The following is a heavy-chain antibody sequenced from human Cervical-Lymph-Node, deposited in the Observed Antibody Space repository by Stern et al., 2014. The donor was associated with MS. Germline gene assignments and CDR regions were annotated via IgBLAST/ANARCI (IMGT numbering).Heavy chain of an antibody. D-gene: IGHD6-6*01. Sequence: VQLVESGPGLVKPSETLSLTCTVSGGSTSSYYWSWIRQPPGKGLEWIGYISSSGGTKYNPSLKSRVPISVDTSKNPFDLNLRSVTAADAAVYYCARGYTTSSGRPDYWGQGTLVTVST. CDR2: ISSSGGT. CDR1: GGSTSSYY. J-gene: IGHJ4*02. CDR3: ARGYTTSSGRPDY. V-gene: IGHV4-59*08.